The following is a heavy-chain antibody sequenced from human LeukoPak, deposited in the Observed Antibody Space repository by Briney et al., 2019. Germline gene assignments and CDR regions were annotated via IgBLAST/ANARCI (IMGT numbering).Heavy chain of an antibody. CDR1: GFTFTSYW. D-gene: IGHD1-14*01. CDR3: ASNPYYYYYMDV. CDR2: ISSSGSTI. J-gene: IGHJ6*03. Sequence: PGGSLRLSCAASGFTFTSYWMNWVRQAPGKGLERVSYISSSGSTIYYADSVKGRFTISRDNAKNSLYLQMNSLRAEDTAVYYCASNPYYYYYMDVWGKGTTVTVSS. V-gene: IGHV3-48*03.